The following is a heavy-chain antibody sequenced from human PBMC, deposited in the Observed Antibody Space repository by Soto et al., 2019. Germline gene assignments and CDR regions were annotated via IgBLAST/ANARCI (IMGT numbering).Heavy chain of an antibody. CDR3: ARDRVTTGPDY. CDR1: GFTFSSYS. Sequence: GGSLRLSCAASGFTFSSYSMNWVRQAPGKGLEWVSYISSSSTIYYADSVKGRFTISRDNAKNSLYLQMNSLRAEDTAVYYCARDRVTTGPDYWGQGTLVTVSS. CDR2: ISSSSTI. V-gene: IGHV3-48*01. D-gene: IGHD4-4*01. J-gene: IGHJ4*02.